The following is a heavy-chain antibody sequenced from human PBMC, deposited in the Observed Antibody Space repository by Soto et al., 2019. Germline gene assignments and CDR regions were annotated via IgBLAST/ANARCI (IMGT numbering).Heavy chain of an antibody. CDR2: INPDSGGT. D-gene: IGHD1-7*01. CDR1: GYTFTDYY. J-gene: IGHJ6*02. V-gene: IGHV1-2*02. Sequence: ASVKVSCKASGYTFTDYYMHWVRQAPGQGLEWMGWINPDSGGTNYAQKFQGRVTMTRDTSISTAYMELSRLRSDDTAVYYCARKLELRGSYYYYYDMDVWGQGTTVTVSS. CDR3: ARKLELRGSYYYYYDMDV.